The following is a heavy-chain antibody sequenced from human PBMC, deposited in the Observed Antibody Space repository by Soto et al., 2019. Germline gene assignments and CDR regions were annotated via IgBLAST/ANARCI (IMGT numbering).Heavy chain of an antibody. Sequence: SVKVSCKASGGTFSSYAISWVRQAPGQGLEWMGGIIPIFGTANYAQKFQGRVTITADKSTSTAYMELSSLRSEDTAVYYCASEDYDFWSGSALDGMDVWGKGTTATVSS. CDR3: ASEDYDFWSGSALDGMDV. V-gene: IGHV1-69*06. CDR2: IIPIFGTA. J-gene: IGHJ6*04. D-gene: IGHD3-3*01. CDR1: GGTFSSYA.